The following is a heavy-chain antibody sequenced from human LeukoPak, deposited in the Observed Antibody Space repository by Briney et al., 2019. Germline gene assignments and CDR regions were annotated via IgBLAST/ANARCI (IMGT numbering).Heavy chain of an antibody. CDR2: IFSNDEK. Sequence: ESGPVLVKPTETLTLTCTVSGFSLSNARMAVTWIRQPPGKALEWLAHIFSNDEKSFSTPLKSRLTISKDTSKSQVVLTVTNMDPVDTATYYCARMPKYSAGFDPWGQGTLVIVSS. CDR3: ARMPKYSAGFDP. J-gene: IGHJ5*02. D-gene: IGHD2-21*01. V-gene: IGHV2-26*01. CDR1: GFSLSNARMA.